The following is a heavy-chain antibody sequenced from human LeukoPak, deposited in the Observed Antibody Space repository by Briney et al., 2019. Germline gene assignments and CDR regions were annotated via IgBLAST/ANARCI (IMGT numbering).Heavy chain of an antibody. V-gene: IGHV3-33*01. CDR3: ARDGAYGYKVRALDY. Sequence: GGSLRLSCAASGFTFSSYGMHWVRQAPGKGLEWVAVIWYDGSNKYYADSVKGRFTISRDNSKNTLYLQMNSLRAEDTAVYYCARDGAYGYKVRALDYWGQGTLVTVSS. CDR1: GFTFSSYG. CDR2: IWYDGSNK. D-gene: IGHD5-12*01. J-gene: IGHJ4*02.